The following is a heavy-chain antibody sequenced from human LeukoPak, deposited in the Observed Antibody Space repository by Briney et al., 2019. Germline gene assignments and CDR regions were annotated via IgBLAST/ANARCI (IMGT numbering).Heavy chain of an antibody. CDR2: IYYSGST. D-gene: IGHD2-15*01. V-gene: IGHV4-39*01. J-gene: IGHJ6*02. Sequence: PSETLSLTCTVSGASISRNGYQWGWIRQPPGKGLERIGKIYYSGSTYYNPSIKSRVTISVDTYKNQFSLKLSSVTAADTAVYYCARLVVVAATFYYYYGMDVWGQGTTVTVSS. CDR3: ARLVVVAATFYYYYGMDV. CDR1: GASISRNGYQ.